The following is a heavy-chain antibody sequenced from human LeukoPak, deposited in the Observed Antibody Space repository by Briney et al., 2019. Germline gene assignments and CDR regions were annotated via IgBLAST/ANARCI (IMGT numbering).Heavy chain of an antibody. Sequence: SEILSLTCTVSGGSITSYYWSWIRQPPGKGLEWIGYIYYSGSTNYNPFLKSRVTISVDTSKNQFSLKLSSVTAADTAVYYCARSSYSSSWDYYFYYYMDVWGKGTTVTVSS. CDR2: IYYSGST. CDR1: GGSITSYY. J-gene: IGHJ6*03. CDR3: ARSSYSSSWDYYFYYYMDV. D-gene: IGHD6-13*01. V-gene: IGHV4-59*08.